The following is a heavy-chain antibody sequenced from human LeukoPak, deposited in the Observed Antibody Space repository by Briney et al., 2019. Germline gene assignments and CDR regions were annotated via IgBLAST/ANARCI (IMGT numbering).Heavy chain of an antibody. D-gene: IGHD6-19*01. CDR3: ARVNGVASGWLFYYFDY. Sequence: PSETLSLTCAVYGGSFSGYYWSWIRQPPGKGLEWIGEINHSGGTNYNPSLKSRVTISVDTSKNQFSLKLSSVTAADTAVYYCARVNGVASGWLFYYFDYWGQGTLVTVSS. CDR2: INHSGGT. J-gene: IGHJ4*02. CDR1: GGSFSGYY. V-gene: IGHV4-34*01.